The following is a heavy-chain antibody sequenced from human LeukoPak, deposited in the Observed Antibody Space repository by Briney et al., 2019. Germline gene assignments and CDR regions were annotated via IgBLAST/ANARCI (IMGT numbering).Heavy chain of an antibody. Sequence: GGSLRLSCSASGFTFSSFAMHWVRQAPGKGLEYVSAIRSNGGSTYYADSVKGRFTISRDNSKNTLYLQMSSLRAEDTAVYYCVKDWRYYGSGSYTDAFDIWGQGTMVTVSS. J-gene: IGHJ3*02. CDR2: IRSNGGST. CDR3: VKDWRYYGSGSYTDAFDI. CDR1: GFTFSSFA. V-gene: IGHV3-64D*09. D-gene: IGHD3-10*01.